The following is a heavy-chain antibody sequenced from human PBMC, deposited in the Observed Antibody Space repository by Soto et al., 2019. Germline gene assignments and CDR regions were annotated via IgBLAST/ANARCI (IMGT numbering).Heavy chain of an antibody. J-gene: IGHJ4*02. CDR3: AREEQWLVTFDY. V-gene: IGHV1-3*01. Sequence: QVQLVQAGAEVKKPGASVKVSCKASGYTFTSYAMHWVRQAPGQRLEWMGWINAGNGNTKYSQKFQGRVTITRDTSASTAYMRLSSLRSKDTAVYYCAREEQWLVTFDYWGQGTLVTVSS. D-gene: IGHD6-19*01. CDR1: GYTFTSYA. CDR2: INAGNGNT.